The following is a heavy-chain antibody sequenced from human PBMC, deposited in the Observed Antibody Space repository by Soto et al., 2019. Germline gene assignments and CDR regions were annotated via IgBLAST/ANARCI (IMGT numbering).Heavy chain of an antibody. V-gene: IGHV4-4*02. J-gene: IGHJ5*01. CDR1: GGSVRAPAW. CDR2: VHISGHS. D-gene: IGHD1-1*01. CDR3: ARVRQGCSANNCYFDP. Sequence: SETLSLTCTPSGGSVRAPAWWNWVRQSPDKGLEWIEEVHISGHSNYNPSLRSRVSVSIDSSKNQFYLNLNSVTAADTAIYYCARVRQGCSANNCYFDPWGQGTQVTVSS.